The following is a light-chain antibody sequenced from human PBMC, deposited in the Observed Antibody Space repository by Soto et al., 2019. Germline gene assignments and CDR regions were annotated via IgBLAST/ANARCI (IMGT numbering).Light chain of an antibody. CDR1: QNINNY. CDR3: QQYENLPT. CDR2: DAS. Sequence: DIQMTQSPSYLSASVGESVTITCQASQNINNYLNWYQQKPGRAPKLLIYDASNLEAGVPSRFRGSGSGTDFTFPISRLKPEDIATYYCQQYENLPTFGQGTRLDLK. V-gene: IGKV1-33*01. J-gene: IGKJ5*01.